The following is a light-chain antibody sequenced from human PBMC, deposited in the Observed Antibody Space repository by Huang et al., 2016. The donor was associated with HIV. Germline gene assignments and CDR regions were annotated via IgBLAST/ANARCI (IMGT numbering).Light chain of an antibody. CDR2: DAS. CDR1: QSVDTY. CDR3: QQRGTWPPT. V-gene: IGKV3-11*01. J-gene: IGKJ4*01. Sequence: EIVLTQSPVTLSMSPGQRATLSCRASQSVDTYLAWYQQKPGQAPRLLIYDASNRATGIPDRFSGSGSGTDFTLTISSLEPDDFVLYFCQQRGTWPPTFGGGTTMEIK.